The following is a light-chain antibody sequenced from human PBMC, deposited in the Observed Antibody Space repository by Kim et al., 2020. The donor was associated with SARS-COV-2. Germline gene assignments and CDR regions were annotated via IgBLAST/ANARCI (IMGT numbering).Light chain of an antibody. CDR1: SSDIGDSIS. Sequence: QSALTQPASVSGSPGQSITFSCSGSSSDIGDSISVSWYQQHPGKAPKLMIYDVSKRPSGVSDRFSGSRSGNTASLTISGLQPEDEADYYCSSCTGSNTLLFGGGNQLTVL. CDR2: DVS. J-gene: IGLJ3*02. V-gene: IGLV2-14*03. CDR3: SSCTGSNTLL.